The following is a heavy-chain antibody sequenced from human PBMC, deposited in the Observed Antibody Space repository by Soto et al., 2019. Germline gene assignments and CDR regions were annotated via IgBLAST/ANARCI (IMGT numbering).Heavy chain of an antibody. D-gene: IGHD3-22*01. V-gene: IGHV3-21*01. J-gene: IGHJ4*02. CDR3: ASSRYDSSGYPYYFDY. CDR1: GFTFSSYS. Sequence: PGGSLRLSCAASGFTFSSYSMNWVRQAPGKGLEWVSSISSSSSYIYYADSVKGRFTISRDNAKNSLYLQMNSLRAEDTAVYYCASSRYDSSGYPYYFDYWGQGTQVTVSS. CDR2: ISSSSSYI.